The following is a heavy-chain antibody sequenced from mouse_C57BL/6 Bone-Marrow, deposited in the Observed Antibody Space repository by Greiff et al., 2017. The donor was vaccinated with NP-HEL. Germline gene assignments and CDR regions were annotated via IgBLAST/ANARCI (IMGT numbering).Heavy chain of an antibody. D-gene: IGHD2-4*01. CDR1: GYTFTSYW. V-gene: IGHV1-7*01. CDR2: INPSSGYT. CDR3: AIFYYDYSYAMDY. J-gene: IGHJ4*01. Sequence: QVQLQQSGAELAKPGASVKLSCKASGYTFTSYWMHWVKQRPGQGLEWIGYINPSSGYTKYNQKFKDKATLTADKSSSTAYMQLSSLTYDDSAVDYCAIFYYDYSYAMDYWGQGTSVTVSS.